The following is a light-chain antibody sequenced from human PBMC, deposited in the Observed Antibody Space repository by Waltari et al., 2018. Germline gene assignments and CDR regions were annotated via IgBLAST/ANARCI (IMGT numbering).Light chain of an antibody. Sequence: DIQMTQSPSSLSASVGDRVTITCRASQSISSYLYWYQQKPGKAPKLLIFAASSLESGVPSRFSGSGSGTDFSLTISSLQPEDVATYYCQASYTEPYFFGQGTKLEIK. J-gene: IGKJ2*01. CDR1: QSISSY. CDR2: AAS. CDR3: QASYTEPYF. V-gene: IGKV1-39*01.